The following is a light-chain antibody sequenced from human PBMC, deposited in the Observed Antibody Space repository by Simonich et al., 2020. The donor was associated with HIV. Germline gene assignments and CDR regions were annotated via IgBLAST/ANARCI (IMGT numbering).Light chain of an antibody. V-gene: IGLV2-14*03. CDR2: DVT. CDR1: SSDVGGYNY. J-gene: IGLJ3*02. Sequence: QSALTQPRSVSGSPGQSVTISCTGTSSDVGGYNYVSWYQQHPGKAPKLMIFDVTRPPSGISNRFSGSKSGNTASLTISGLQAEDEADYYCSSYTSFSTWVFGGGTKLTVL. CDR3: SSYTSFSTWV.